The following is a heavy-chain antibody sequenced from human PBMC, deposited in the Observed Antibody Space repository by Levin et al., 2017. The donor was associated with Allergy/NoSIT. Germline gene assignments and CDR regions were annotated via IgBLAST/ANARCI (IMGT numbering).Heavy chain of an antibody. V-gene: IGHV1-46*01. CDR3: AFGYSDGPADY. D-gene: IGHD5-18*01. J-gene: IGHJ4*02. CDR2: INPTGGST. CDR1: GYTFTSYY. Sequence: PGGSLRLSCKASGYTFTSYYMHWVRQAPGQGLEWMGMINPTGGSTSYAQRFQGRVSMTRDTSTSIVYMELSSLRSEETAVYYCAFGYSDGPADYWGQGTLVTVSS.